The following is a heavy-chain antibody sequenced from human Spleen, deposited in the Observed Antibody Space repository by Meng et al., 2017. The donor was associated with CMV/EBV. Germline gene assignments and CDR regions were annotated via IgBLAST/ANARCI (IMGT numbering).Heavy chain of an antibody. CDR3: ARVYGSGSYLYFDY. D-gene: IGHD3-10*01. V-gene: IGHV1-18*01. J-gene: IGHJ4*02. Sequence: ASGYTFTSYGISWVRQAPGRELEWMGWVSAYNGNTNSAQKLQGRVTMTTDTSTSTAYMELRSLRSDDTAVYYCARVYGSGSYLYFDYWGQGTLVTVSS. CDR2: VSAYNGNT. CDR1: GYTFTSYG.